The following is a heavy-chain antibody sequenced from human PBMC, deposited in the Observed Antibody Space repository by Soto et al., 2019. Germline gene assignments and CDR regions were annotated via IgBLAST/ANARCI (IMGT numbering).Heavy chain of an antibody. D-gene: IGHD2-2*01. J-gene: IGHJ5*02. CDR2: VYYSGSS. CDR1: GDSISGGASF. Sequence: PSETLSLTCTVSGDSISGGASFWSWIRQPPGKGLEWIANVYYSGSSYYNPSLKSRLTISVDTTKNQFSLQLKSMTAADTAVYYCAKLSCTSSTCYFPGWFDPWGQGTLVPV. CDR3: AKLSCTSSTCYFPGWFDP. V-gene: IGHV4-31*03.